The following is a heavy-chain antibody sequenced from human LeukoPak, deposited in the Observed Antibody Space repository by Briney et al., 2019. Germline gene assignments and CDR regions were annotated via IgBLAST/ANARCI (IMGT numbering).Heavy chain of an antibody. V-gene: IGHV1-3*01. D-gene: IGHD3-22*01. J-gene: IGHJ4*02. CDR2: INAGNGNT. CDR3: AREQGSSGYSAFDY. CDR1: GYTFTSYA. Sequence: GASVKVSCTASGYTFTSYAMHWVRQAPGQRLEWMGWINAGNGNTKYSQKFQGGVTITRDTSASTAYMELSSLRSEDTAVYYCAREQGSSGYSAFDYWGQGTLVTVSS.